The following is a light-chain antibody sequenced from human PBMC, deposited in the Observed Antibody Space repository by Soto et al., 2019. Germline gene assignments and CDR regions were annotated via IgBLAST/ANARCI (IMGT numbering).Light chain of an antibody. J-gene: IGKJ5*01. Sequence: EIVLTQSPGILSLSPGERATLSCRASQSVSSNLAWYQHKPGQAPRLLIYDASNRATGIPARFSGSGSGTDFTLTISSLEPEDFAVYYCQQRSNWPPITFGQGKRLEIK. CDR3: QQRSNWPPIT. CDR1: QSVSSN. V-gene: IGKV3-11*01. CDR2: DAS.